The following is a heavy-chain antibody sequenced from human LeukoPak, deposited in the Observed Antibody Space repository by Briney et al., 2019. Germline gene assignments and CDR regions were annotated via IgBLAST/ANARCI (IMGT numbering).Heavy chain of an antibody. J-gene: IGHJ3*02. Sequence: GGSLRLSCAASGFTFSAYSMNWVRQAPGKGLEWVSSISTSNTYIYYADSVKGRFTISRDNAKNSLHLQMNSLRAEDTAVYYCARDETAHDAFDIWGQGTMVTVSS. CDR2: ISTSNTYI. V-gene: IGHV3-21*06. D-gene: IGHD2-21*02. CDR3: ARDETAHDAFDI. CDR1: GFTFSAYS.